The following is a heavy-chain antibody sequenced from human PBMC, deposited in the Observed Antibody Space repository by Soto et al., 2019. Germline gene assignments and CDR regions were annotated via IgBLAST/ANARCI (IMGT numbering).Heavy chain of an antibody. CDR1: GLTISNAW. CDR2: IKTNTEGGTT. Sequence: EVQLVESGGGFIYPGGSLRLSCAASGLTISNAWMNWVRQAPGKGLEWVGRIKTNTEGGTTDYAAAVKGRFTVSRDDSKNTLYLQMNSLKTVDTDVYYCTTGSVEGVWGQGTTVTVSS. CDR3: TTGSVEGV. V-gene: IGHV3-15*07. J-gene: IGHJ6*02. D-gene: IGHD2-15*01.